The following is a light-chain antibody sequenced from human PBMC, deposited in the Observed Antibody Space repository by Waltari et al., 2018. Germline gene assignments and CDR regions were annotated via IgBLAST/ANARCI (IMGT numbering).Light chain of an antibody. CDR3: QQYNRWPPLT. CDR2: GAS. CDR1: QSIHDN. Sequence: EVLMTQSPATLSVSPGERVTLSCTASQSIHDNLAWYQQKPGQAPRLLIYGASTRATAVPARFRGSGSGTEFTLTISSLQSEDVGVYYCQQYNRWPPLTFGGGTKVDIK. V-gene: IGKV3-15*01. J-gene: IGKJ4*01.